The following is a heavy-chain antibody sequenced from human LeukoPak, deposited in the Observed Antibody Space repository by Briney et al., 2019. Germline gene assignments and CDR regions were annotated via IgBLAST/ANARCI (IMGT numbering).Heavy chain of an antibody. CDR2: IYTGGTT. CDR3: ARDVAAPGGVYFDY. J-gene: IGHJ4*01. V-gene: IGHV3-66*01. Sequence: GGSLRLSCAASGFTVSSNSMSWVRQAPGKGRVGVSVIYTGGTTYYADSVKGRFTISRDNSKNTLYLQMNSLRAEDTAVYYCARDVAAPGGVYFDYWGHGILVTVSS. D-gene: IGHD3-16*01. CDR1: GFTVSSNS.